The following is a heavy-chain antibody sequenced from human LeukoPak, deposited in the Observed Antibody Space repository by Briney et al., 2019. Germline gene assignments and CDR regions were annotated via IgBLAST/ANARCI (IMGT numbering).Heavy chain of an antibody. D-gene: IGHD3-22*01. CDR1: GFTFSSYA. Sequence: GGSLRLSCAASGFTFSSYAMSWVHQAPGKGLEWVSAISGSGGSTYYADSVKGRFTISRDNSKNTLYLQMNSLRAEDTAVFYCAKVRTYYYDSSGYYYFDYWGQGTLVTVSS. CDR3: AKVRTYYYDSSGYYYFDY. V-gene: IGHV3-23*01. CDR2: ISGSGGST. J-gene: IGHJ4*02.